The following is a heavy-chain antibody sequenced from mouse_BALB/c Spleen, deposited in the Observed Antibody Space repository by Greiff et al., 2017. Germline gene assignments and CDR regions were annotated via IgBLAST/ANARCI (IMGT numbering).Heavy chain of an antibody. V-gene: IGHV14-3*02. Sequence: VQLKESGAELVKPGASVKLSCTASGFNIKDTYMHWVKQRPEQGLEWIGRIDPANGNTKYDPKFQGKATITADTSSNTAFLQLSSLTAEDTAVYCCGKGNYGYYGMDYWGQGTTLTVSA. CDR2: IDPANGNT. CDR3: GKGNYGYYGMDY. J-gene: IGHJ2*01. D-gene: IGHD1-1*02. CDR1: GFNIKDTY.